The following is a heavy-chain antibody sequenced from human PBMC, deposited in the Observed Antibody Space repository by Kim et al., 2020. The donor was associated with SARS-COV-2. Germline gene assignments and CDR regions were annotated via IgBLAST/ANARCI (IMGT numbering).Heavy chain of an antibody. CDR3: ARGGRTELLRAWAYGMD. V-gene: IGHV1-2*06. CDR2: INPLTGGT. J-gene: IGHJ6*01. D-gene: IGHD6-6*01. Sequence: ASVKVSCKPSGYTLPDFYIHWVRQAPGQGLQWLGRINPLTGGTNYAQNFQGRVTMTWDTSINTAYMELTSLIFDDAAIYYCARGGRTELLRAWAYGMD. CDR1: GYTLPDFY.